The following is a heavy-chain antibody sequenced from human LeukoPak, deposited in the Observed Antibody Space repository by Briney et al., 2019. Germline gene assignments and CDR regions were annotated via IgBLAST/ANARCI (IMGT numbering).Heavy chain of an antibody. D-gene: IGHD5-18*01. Sequence: GGSLRLSCVGSGFTFSTYEMNWVRQAPGKGLEWVSTIYSGGTTYYADSVMGRFTISRHNSRNTLYLQMNSLRAEDTAVYYCARVDTVMAYYFDLWGQGTLVTVSS. CDR3: ARVDTVMAYYFDL. V-gene: IGHV3-53*04. CDR2: IYSGGTT. CDR1: GFTFSTYE. J-gene: IGHJ4*02.